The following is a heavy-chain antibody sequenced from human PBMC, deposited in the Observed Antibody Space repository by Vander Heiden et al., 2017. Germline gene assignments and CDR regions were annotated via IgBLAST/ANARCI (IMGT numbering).Heavy chain of an antibody. V-gene: IGHV3-23*01. CDR3: VKGGRTDSVYSYSDF. Sequence: EVQLLESGGGLAQPGGSLRLSCTVSGFNFNNYAMNWVRQAPGKGLEGVSDISDNGDNTYYADSVKGRFTISRDNAKNTLFLQMSGLRAEDTAVYYCVKGGRTDSVYSYSDFWGQGTLVTVTS. D-gene: IGHD3-10*01. CDR2: ISDNGDNT. CDR1: GFNFNNYA. J-gene: IGHJ4*02.